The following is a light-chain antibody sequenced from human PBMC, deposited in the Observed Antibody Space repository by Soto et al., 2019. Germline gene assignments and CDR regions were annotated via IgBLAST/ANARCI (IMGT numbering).Light chain of an antibody. Sequence: EIVLTQSPGTLSLSPGERATLSCRASQSVSSSYLAWYQQKPGQAPRLLIYDASSRATGIPDRFSGSGSGTDVTLTISRLEPEDFAVYYCQQYGSSLYTFGQGNKLEIK. CDR3: QQYGSSLYT. CDR1: QSVSSSY. CDR2: DAS. J-gene: IGKJ2*01. V-gene: IGKV3-20*01.